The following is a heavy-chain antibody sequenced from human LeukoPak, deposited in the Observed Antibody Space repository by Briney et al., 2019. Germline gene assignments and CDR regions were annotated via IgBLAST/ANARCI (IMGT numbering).Heavy chain of an antibody. J-gene: IGHJ4*02. Sequence: GGSLRLSCAASGSTFSSYAMHWVRQAPGKGLEWVAVISYDGSNKYYADSVKGRFTISRDNSKNTLYLQMNGLRAEDTAVYYCAKPRYDSSAPDYWGQGTLVTVSS. CDR3: AKPRYDSSAPDY. V-gene: IGHV3-30*04. CDR1: GSTFSSYA. D-gene: IGHD3-22*01. CDR2: ISYDGSNK.